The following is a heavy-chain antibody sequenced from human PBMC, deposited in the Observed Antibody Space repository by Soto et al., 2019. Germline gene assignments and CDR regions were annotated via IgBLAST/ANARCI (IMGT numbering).Heavy chain of an antibody. J-gene: IGHJ6*02. V-gene: IGHV4-34*01. CDR3: ARADRTLVTSYGLDV. Sequence: WTWIRQPPGEGLEWIGEINHSGTINFNPSLRSRLTISLASSKKHFSLKQTSLTAADAAVYYCARADRTLVTSYGLDVWGQGTTVTVSS. D-gene: IGHD2-21*02. CDR2: INHSGTI.